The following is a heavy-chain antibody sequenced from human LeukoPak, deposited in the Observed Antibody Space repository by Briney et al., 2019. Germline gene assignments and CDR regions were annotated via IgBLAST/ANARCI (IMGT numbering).Heavy chain of an antibody. Sequence: GGSLRLSCAASGFTVSSNYMSWVRQAPGKGLEWVSVIYRGGSTYYADSVKGRFTISRDNSKNTLYLQTNSLRAEDTAVYYCARGGVNTMVRGVIRYYYMDVWGKGTTVTISS. D-gene: IGHD3-10*01. CDR2: IYRGGST. V-gene: IGHV3-53*01. CDR1: GFTVSSNY. CDR3: ARGGVNTMVRGVIRYYYMDV. J-gene: IGHJ6*03.